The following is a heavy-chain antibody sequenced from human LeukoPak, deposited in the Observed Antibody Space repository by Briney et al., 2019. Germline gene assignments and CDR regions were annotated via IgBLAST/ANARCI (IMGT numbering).Heavy chain of an antibody. J-gene: IGHJ6*02. CDR1: GFTFSSYG. CDR3: AKDQGDSSGPIHYYYYYGMDV. Sequence: GGSLRLSCAASGFTFSSYGMHWVRQAPGKGLEWVAVISYDGSNKYYADSVKGRFTISRDNSKNTLYLQMNSLRAEDTAVYYYAKDQGDSSGPIHYYYYYGMDVWGQGTTVTVSS. D-gene: IGHD3-22*01. V-gene: IGHV3-30*18. CDR2: ISYDGSNK.